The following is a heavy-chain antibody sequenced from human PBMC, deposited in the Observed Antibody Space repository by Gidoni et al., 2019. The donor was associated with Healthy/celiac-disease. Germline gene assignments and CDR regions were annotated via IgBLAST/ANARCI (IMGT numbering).Heavy chain of an antibody. Sequence: VQLVVSGGGVVQPGRSLRLPCAASGFPFSSYAMHWVRQAPGKGLEWVAVISYDGSNKYYADSVKGRFTISRDNSKNTLYLQMNSLRAEDTAVYYCAREGDLVGATADYYYGMDVWGQGTTVTVSS. CDR1: GFPFSSYA. V-gene: IGHV3-30-3*01. CDR2: ISYDGSNK. D-gene: IGHD1-26*01. CDR3: AREGDLVGATADYYYGMDV. J-gene: IGHJ6*02.